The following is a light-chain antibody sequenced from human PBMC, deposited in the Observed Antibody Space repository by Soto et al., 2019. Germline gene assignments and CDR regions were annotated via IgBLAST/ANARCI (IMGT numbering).Light chain of an antibody. CDR3: CSFAGSRTFADYV. Sequence: QSVLTQPASVSGSPGQSITISCTGTSSDVGSYNLVSWYQQHPGKAPKLMIYGGTKRPSGVSNRFSGSKSGNTASLTISGLQAEDEANYYCCSFAGSRTFADYVFGTGTKLTVL. V-gene: IGLV2-23*03. CDR1: SSDVGSYNL. J-gene: IGLJ1*01. CDR2: GGT.